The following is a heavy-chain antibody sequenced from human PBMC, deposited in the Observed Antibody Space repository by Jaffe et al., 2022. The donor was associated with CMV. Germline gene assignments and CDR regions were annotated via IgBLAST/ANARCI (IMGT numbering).Heavy chain of an antibody. CDR2: IWYDGSNK. D-gene: IGHD3-16*02. Sequence: QVQLVESGGGVVQPGRSLRLSCAASGFTFSSYGMHWVRQAPGKGLEWVAVIWYDGSNKYYADSVKGRFTISRDNSKNTLYLQMNSLRAEDTAVYYCARDGDYVWGSYPYYLDYWGQGTLVTVSS. V-gene: IGHV3-33*01. J-gene: IGHJ4*02. CDR1: GFTFSSYG. CDR3: ARDGDYVWGSYPYYLDY.